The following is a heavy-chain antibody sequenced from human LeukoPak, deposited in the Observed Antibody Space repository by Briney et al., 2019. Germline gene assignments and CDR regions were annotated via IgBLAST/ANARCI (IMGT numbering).Heavy chain of an antibody. CDR2: LSGSGSTT. D-gene: IGHD6-19*01. CDR3: ARDFSSSGWYY. J-gene: IGHJ4*02. Sequence: GGSLRLSCAASGFTVSSNYMSWVRQAPGKGLEWVSALSGSGSTTYYADSVKGRFTISRDNSKNTLFLQMNSLRAEDTAVYYCARDFSSSGWYYWGQGTLVTVSS. CDR1: GFTVSSNY. V-gene: IGHV3-23*01.